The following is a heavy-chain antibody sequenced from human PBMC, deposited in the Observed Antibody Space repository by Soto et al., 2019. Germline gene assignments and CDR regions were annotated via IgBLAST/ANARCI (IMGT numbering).Heavy chain of an antibody. Sequence: SETLSLTCTVSGGSISSSSYYWGWIRQPPGKGLEWIGSIYYSGSTYYNPSLKSRVTISVDTSKNQFSLKLSSVTAADTAVYYCARQTQVRGSGYYYYYYGMDVWGQGTTVTVSS. V-gene: IGHV4-39*01. D-gene: IGHD3-22*01. CDR3: ARQTQVRGSGYYYYYYGMDV. CDR2: IYYSGST. J-gene: IGHJ6*02. CDR1: GGSISSSSYY.